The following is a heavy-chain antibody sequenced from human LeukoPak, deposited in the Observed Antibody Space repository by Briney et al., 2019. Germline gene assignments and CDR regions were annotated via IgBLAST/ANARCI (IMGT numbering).Heavy chain of an antibody. Sequence: ASVKVSCKVSGYTLTELSMHWVRQAPGKGLEWMGGFDPEDGETIYAQKFQGRVTMTEDTSTDTAYMELSSLRSEDTAVYYCAFLPTGDLGLLLHPLWGQGTLVTVSS. V-gene: IGHV1-24*01. CDR3: AFLPTGDLGLLLHPL. D-gene: IGHD3-22*01. CDR2: FDPEDGET. J-gene: IGHJ4*02. CDR1: GYTLTELS.